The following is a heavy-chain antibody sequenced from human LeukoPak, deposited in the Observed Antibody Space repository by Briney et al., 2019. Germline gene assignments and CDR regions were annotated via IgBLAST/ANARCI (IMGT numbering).Heavy chain of an antibody. V-gene: IGHV3-23*01. J-gene: IGHJ4*02. Sequence: GGSLRPSCAASGFTFSSYGMSWVRQAPGKGLEWVSAISGSGGSTYYADSVKGRFTISRDNSKNTLYLQMNSLRAEDTAVYYCAKDGRWLQAFDYWGQGTLVTVSS. CDR2: ISGSGGST. CDR3: AKDGRWLQAFDY. D-gene: IGHD5-24*01. CDR1: GFTFSSYG.